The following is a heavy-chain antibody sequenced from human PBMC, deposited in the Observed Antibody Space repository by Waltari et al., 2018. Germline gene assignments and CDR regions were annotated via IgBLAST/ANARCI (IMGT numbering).Heavy chain of an antibody. D-gene: IGHD1-1*01. CDR2: IIPIFGTA. Sequence: QVQLVQSGAEVKKPGSSVTVSCTASGGTFRSYAISWVRQAPGQWLEWMGGIIPIFGTANYAQKFQGRVTITTDESTSTAYMELSSLRSEDTAVYYCARVVNWNDGNWFDPWGQGTLVTVSS. J-gene: IGHJ5*02. CDR3: ARVVNWNDGNWFDP. CDR1: GGTFRSYA. V-gene: IGHV1-69*05.